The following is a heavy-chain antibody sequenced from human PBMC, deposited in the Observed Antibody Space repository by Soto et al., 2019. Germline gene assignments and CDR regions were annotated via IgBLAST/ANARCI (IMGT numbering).Heavy chain of an antibody. CDR1: GYTFTSYY. CDR3: AIDSTSTPYSSSWSGDAFDI. J-gene: IGHJ3*02. Sequence: ASVKVSCKASGYTFTSYYMHWVRQAPGQGLEWMGIINPSGGSTSYAQKFQGRVTMTRDTSTSTVYMELSSLRSEDTAVYYCAIDSTSTPYSSSWSGDAFDIWDPGTMVPVSS. V-gene: IGHV1-46*01. D-gene: IGHD6-13*01. CDR2: INPSGGST.